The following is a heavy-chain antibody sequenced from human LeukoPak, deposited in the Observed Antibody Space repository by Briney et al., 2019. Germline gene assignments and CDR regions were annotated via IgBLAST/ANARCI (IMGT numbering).Heavy chain of an antibody. CDR3: ASISGNCPYYFDY. Sequence: SETLSLTCTVSGGSISSSGYYWGWIRQPPGKGLEWIGSIYYRGSTYYNPSLKSRVTISVDTSENQFSLKLSSVTAADTAVYYCASISGNCPYYFDYWGQGTLVTVSS. J-gene: IGHJ4*02. CDR2: IYYRGST. CDR1: GGSISSSGYY. D-gene: IGHD1-26*01. V-gene: IGHV4-39*01.